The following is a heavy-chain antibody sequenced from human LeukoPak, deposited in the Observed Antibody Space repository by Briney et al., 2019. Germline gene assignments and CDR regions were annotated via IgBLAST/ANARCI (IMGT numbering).Heavy chain of an antibody. J-gene: IGHJ4*02. Sequence: GSSVKVSCKASGGTFISYAISWVRQAPGQGLEWMGRIIPILGIANYAQKFQGRVTITADKSTSTAYMELSSLRSEDTAVYYCASSPGMVSYYFDYWGQGTLVTVSS. CDR1: GGTFISYA. CDR3: ASSPGMVSYYFDY. V-gene: IGHV1-69*04. D-gene: IGHD1-26*01. CDR2: IIPILGIA.